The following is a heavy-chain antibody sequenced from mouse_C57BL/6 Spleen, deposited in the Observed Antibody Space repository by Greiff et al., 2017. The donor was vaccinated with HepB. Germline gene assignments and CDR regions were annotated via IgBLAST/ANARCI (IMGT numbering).Heavy chain of an antibody. CDR1: GYTFTSYG. CDR3: ARGDYGSSYYAMDY. Sequence: QVQLQQSGAELARPGASVKLSCKASGYTFTSYGISWVKQRTGQGLEWIGEIYPRSGNTYYNEKFKGKATLTADKSSSTAYMELRSLTSEDSAVYFCARGDYGSSYYAMDYWGQGTSVTVSS. D-gene: IGHD1-1*01. CDR2: IYPRSGNT. V-gene: IGHV1-81*01. J-gene: IGHJ4*01.